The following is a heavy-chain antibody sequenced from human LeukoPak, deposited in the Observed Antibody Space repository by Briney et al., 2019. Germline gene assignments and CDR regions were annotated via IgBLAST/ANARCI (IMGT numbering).Heavy chain of an antibody. CDR1: GFTVSSNY. V-gene: IGHV3-53*01. Sequence: GGSLRLSCAASGFTVSSNYMSWVRQAPGKGLEWVSVIYSGGSTYYADSVKGRFTISRDNSKNTLYLQMNSLRAEGTAVYYCARGGAGPPDRYWGQGTLVTVSS. CDR3: ARGGAGPPDRY. D-gene: IGHD1-26*01. J-gene: IGHJ4*02. CDR2: IYSGGST.